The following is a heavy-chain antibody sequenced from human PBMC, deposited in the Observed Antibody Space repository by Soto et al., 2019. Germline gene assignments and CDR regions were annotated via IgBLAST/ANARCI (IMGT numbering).Heavy chain of an antibody. Sequence: VGSLRLSCAASGFTFSSYGMHWVRQAPGKGLEWVAVISYDGSNKYYADSVKGRFTISRDNSKNTLYLQMNSLRAEDTAVYYCAKDDGGSYSVGYFDYWGQGTLVTVSS. CDR2: ISYDGSNK. CDR3: AKDDGGSYSVGYFDY. V-gene: IGHV3-30*18. D-gene: IGHD1-26*01. J-gene: IGHJ4*02. CDR1: GFTFSSYG.